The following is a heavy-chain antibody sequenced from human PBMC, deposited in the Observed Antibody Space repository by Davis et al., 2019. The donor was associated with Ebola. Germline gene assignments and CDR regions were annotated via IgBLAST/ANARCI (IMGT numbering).Heavy chain of an antibody. CDR3: ARDPKYSSRFDY. V-gene: IGHV4-34*01. J-gene: IGHJ4*02. CDR2: INHSGST. CDR1: GGSFSGYH. D-gene: IGHD6-6*01. Sequence: PSETLSLTCAVSGGSFSGYHWSWIRQPPGKGLEWIGEINHSGSTNYRPSLESRVIISADMSKNQFSLKLRSVTAADTAAYYCARDPKYSSRFDYWGQGTLVTVSS.